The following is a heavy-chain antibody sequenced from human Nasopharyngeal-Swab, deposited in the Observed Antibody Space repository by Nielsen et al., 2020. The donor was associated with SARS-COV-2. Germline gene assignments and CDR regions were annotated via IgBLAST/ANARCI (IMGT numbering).Heavy chain of an antibody. CDR3: AREGGNWFDP. J-gene: IGHJ5*02. V-gene: IGHV3-30-3*01. Sequence: CAASGFTFSSYAMHWVRQAPGKGLAWVAVISYDGSNKYYADSVKGRFTISRDNSKNTLYLQMNSLRAEDTAVYYCAREGGNWFDPWGQGTLVTVSS. CDR1: GFTFSSYA. CDR2: ISYDGSNK. D-gene: IGHD3-16*01.